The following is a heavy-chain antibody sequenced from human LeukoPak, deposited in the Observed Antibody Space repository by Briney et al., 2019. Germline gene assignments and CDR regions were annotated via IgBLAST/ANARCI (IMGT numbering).Heavy chain of an antibody. CDR1: GFTFSSYW. Sequence: GGSLRLSCAASGFTFSSYWMSWVRQAPGKGLEWVANIKQDGSEKYYVDSVKGRFTISRDNAKNSLYLQMNSLRAEDTAVYYCAREQVVIPYYYYYCMDVWGKGTTVTVSS. V-gene: IGHV3-7*01. J-gene: IGHJ6*03. D-gene: IGHD3-22*01. CDR2: IKQDGSEK. CDR3: AREQVVIPYYYYYCMDV.